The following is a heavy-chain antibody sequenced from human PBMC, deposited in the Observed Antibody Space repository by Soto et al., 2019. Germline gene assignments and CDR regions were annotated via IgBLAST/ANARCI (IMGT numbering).Heavy chain of an antibody. J-gene: IGHJ2*01. Sequence: LRLSCAASGFTFSSYWMSWVRQAPGKGLEWVANIKQDGSEKYYVDSVKGRFTISRDNAKNSLYLQMNSLRSEDTAVYYCARDDETHKGATDRRSRNRYWYFDLWGRGTLVTVSS. CDR1: GFTFSSYW. D-gene: IGHD1-26*01. CDR2: IKQDGSEK. V-gene: IGHV3-7*03. CDR3: ARDDETHKGATDRRSRNRYWYFDL.